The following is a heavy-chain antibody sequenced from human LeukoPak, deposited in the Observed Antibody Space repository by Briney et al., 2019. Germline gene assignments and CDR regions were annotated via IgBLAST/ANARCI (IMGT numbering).Heavy chain of an antibody. CDR2: ISSSGGTT. CDR3: ARSNYYTVDV. Sequence: GGSLRLSCAASGFTSSDYYMTWIRQPPGKGPEWISYISSSGGTTTYVDSGKGRFTISRDNAKNSLYLQMNSLRADDTAVYYCARSNYYTVDVWGQGTAVTVSS. CDR1: GFTSSDYY. J-gene: IGHJ6*02. V-gene: IGHV3-11*01.